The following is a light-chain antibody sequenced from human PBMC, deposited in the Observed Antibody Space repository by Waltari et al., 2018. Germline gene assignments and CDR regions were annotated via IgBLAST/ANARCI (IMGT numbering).Light chain of an antibody. J-gene: IGLJ1*01. CDR3: CSYAGSYTYV. Sequence: QSALTQPPSVSGSPGQSVTISCTGTSSDVGSYNFVSWYQQHPDKAPKHLIYDVNTRPSGVPDRFSGSKAGNTASLTISGLQGEDEADYYCCSYAGSYTYVFGTGTKVTAL. V-gene: IGLV2-11*01. CDR2: DVN. CDR1: SSDVGSYNF.